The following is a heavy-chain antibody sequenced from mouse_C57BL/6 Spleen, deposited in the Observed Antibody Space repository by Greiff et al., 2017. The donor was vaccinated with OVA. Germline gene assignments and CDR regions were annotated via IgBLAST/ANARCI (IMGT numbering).Heavy chain of an antibody. CDR2: IYPSDSET. Sequence: QVQLQQPGAELVRPGSSVKLSCKASGYTFTSYWMHWVTQSPIQGLEWIGNIYPSDSETHYNQKFKDTATLTVDKSSSPAYMQLSSLTSENSTVYYGARSSLDSSGYGFAYWGQGTLVTVSA. J-gene: IGHJ3*01. CDR1: GYTFTSYW. CDR3: ARSSLDSSGYGFAY. V-gene: IGHV1-52*01. D-gene: IGHD3-2*02.